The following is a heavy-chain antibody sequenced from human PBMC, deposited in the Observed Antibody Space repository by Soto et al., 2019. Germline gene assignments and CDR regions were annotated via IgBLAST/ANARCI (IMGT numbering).Heavy chain of an antibody. V-gene: IGHV3-23*01. CDR2: ISGSGVST. J-gene: IGHJ5*02. CDR1: GATFSSYA. Sequence: GGSLRLSCAASGATFSSYAMSWVRQAPGKGLEWVSSISGSGVSTYYADSVKGRFTISRDNSKNTLYLQMNSLRAEDTAVYYCAKDERMYYDFLTGYYTWGQGTLVTVSS. CDR3: AKDERMYYDFLTGYYT. D-gene: IGHD3-9*01.